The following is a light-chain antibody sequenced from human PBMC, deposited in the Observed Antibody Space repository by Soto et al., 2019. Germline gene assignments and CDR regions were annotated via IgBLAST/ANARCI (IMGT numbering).Light chain of an antibody. CDR2: GAS. Sequence: EIVLTQSPGTLSLSPGGRVTLSCRASQTVSNNYLAWYQQRPGQAPRLLIYGASSRATGIPDRFSGSGSGTDFTLTISRLEPEDFAVYYCQQYGSSPPLSFGGGTKVDIK. V-gene: IGKV3-20*01. CDR3: QQYGSSPPLS. CDR1: QTVSNNY. J-gene: IGKJ4*01.